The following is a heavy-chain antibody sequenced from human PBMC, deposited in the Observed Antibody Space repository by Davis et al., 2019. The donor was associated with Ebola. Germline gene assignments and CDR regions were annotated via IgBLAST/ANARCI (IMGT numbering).Heavy chain of an antibody. J-gene: IGHJ4*02. CDR1: GFSFRKYW. CDR2: IKEDGSEI. V-gene: IGHV3-7*01. D-gene: IGHD3-3*01. CDR3: ARKYFWSGYQHYFDY. Sequence: PGGSLRLSCAASGFSFRKYWMSWVRQAPGKGLEWVANIKEDGSEIYYVDSVRGRFTISRDNAKNSLYLQMNSLRVEDTAIYYCARKYFWSGYQHYFDYWGQGTLVTVSS.